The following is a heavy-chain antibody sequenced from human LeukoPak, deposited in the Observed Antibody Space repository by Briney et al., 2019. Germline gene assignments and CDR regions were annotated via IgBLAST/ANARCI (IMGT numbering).Heavy chain of an antibody. CDR3: ARRTGIAAAGTGYYFDY. J-gene: IGHJ4*02. CDR2: IYYSGST. V-gene: IGHV4-59*08. CDR1: GGSISSYY. Sequence: SETLSLTCTVSGGSISSYYWSWIRQPPGKGLEWIGYIYYSGSTNYNPSLKSRVTISVDTSKNQFSLKLSSVTAADTAVYYCARRTGIAAAGTGYYFDYWGQGTLVTVSS. D-gene: IGHD6-13*01.